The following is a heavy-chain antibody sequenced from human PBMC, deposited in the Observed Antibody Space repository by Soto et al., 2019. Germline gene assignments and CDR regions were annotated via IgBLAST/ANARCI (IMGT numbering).Heavy chain of an antibody. J-gene: IGHJ4*02. V-gene: IGHV1-18*01. Sequence: ASVKVSCKASGYIFATYGVSWVRQAPGQGLEWMGWISAYNGNANYAQKFQGRVTMTTDTSTSTAYMDLRSLTSDDTAVYYCARDRFPKSGGATRSSDYWGQRTLVTVSS. D-gene: IGHD1-26*01. CDR3: ARDRFPKSGGATRSSDY. CDR2: ISAYNGNA. CDR1: GYIFATYG.